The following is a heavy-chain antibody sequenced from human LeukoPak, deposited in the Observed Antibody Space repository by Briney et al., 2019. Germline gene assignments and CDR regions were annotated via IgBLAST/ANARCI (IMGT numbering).Heavy chain of an antibody. CDR3: AREQEDDAFDI. Sequence: GGSLRLSCAASGFTFTNYGMSWVRQSPGKGLEWVSAINGNGVSTFYADSVKGRFTIFRDNSKNTVYLQMNSLRAEDTAVYYCAREQEDDAFDIWGQGTMVTVSS. J-gene: IGHJ3*02. D-gene: IGHD1-26*01. CDR1: GFTFTNYG. CDR2: INGNGVST. V-gene: IGHV3-23*01.